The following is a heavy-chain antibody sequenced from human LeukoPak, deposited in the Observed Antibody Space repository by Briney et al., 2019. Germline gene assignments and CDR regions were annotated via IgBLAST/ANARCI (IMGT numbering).Heavy chain of an antibody. CDR2: LSESGGDT. CDR3: ARDTTYYYTTGYLYYFDY. D-gene: IGHD3-22*01. J-gene: IGHJ4*02. Sequence: GGSLRLSCAASGFTFSSYAMSWVRQAPGKGLEWVSCLSESGGDTHYADSVKGRFTISRDNSKNTLYLQMNSLRAEDTAVYYCARDTTYYYTTGYLYYFDYWGQGTLVAVSS. V-gene: IGHV3-23*01. CDR1: GFTFSSYA.